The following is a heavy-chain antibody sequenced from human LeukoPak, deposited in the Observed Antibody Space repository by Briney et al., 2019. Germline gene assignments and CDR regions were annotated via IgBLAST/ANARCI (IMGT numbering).Heavy chain of an antibody. D-gene: IGHD6-19*01. J-gene: IGHJ4*02. CDR3: ARVKAVAGTADY. CDR1: GFTFSDYY. V-gene: IGHV3-11*06. Sequence: PGGSLRLSCGASGFTFSDYYMSWIRQAPGKGLEWVSYISSSSSYTNYADSVKGRFTISRDNAKNSLYLQMNSLRAEDTAVYYCARVKAVAGTADYWGQGTLVTVSS. CDR2: ISSSSSYT.